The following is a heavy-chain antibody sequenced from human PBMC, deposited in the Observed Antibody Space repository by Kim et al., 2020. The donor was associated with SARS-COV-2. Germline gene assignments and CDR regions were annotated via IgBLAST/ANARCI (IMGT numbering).Heavy chain of an antibody. Sequence: GESLKISCKGSGYSFTSYWIGWVRQMPGKGLEWMGIIYPGDSDTRYSPSFQGQVTISADKSISTAYLQWSSLKASDTAMYYCARLDYDILTGYYTGAFDIWGQGTMVTVSS. V-gene: IGHV5-51*01. CDR2: IYPGDSDT. J-gene: IGHJ3*02. D-gene: IGHD3-9*01. CDR3: ARLDYDILTGYYTGAFDI. CDR1: GYSFTSYW.